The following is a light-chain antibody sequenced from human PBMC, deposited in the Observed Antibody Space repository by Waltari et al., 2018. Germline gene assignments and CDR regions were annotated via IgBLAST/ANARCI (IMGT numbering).Light chain of an antibody. CDR2: KAS. V-gene: IGKV1-5*03. Sequence: DIQLTQSPSTLSASVGDRVTITCRASQSISSWLAWYQQKPGKAPKLLIYKASSLESGVPSRFSGSGSGTEFTLTISSLQPEDFATYYCQQLNSYPYTFGQGTKLEIK. CDR3: QQLNSYPYT. CDR1: QSISSW. J-gene: IGKJ2*01.